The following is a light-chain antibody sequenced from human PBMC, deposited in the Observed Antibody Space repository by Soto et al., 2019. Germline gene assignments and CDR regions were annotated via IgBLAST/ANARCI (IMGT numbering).Light chain of an antibody. CDR1: QSVLYSSNNKNY. CDR3: LQYYSSPPT. V-gene: IGKV4-1*01. Sequence: DIVMTQSPDSLAVSLGERATINCKSSQSVLYSSNNKNYLAWYQQKPGQPPKLLIYWASTRESGVPDRFSGSGSGTDFTFTISSLQAEDVAVYYCLQYYSSPPTFGQGTKVEIK. CDR2: WAS. J-gene: IGKJ1*01.